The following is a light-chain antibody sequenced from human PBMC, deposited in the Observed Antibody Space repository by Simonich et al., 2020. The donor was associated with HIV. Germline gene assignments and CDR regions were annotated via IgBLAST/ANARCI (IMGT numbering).Light chain of an antibody. V-gene: IGKV4-1*01. CDR1: QSVLYSSNNRNY. CDR2: WTA. Sequence: DIVMTQSPDSLAVSLGERATINCKSSQSVLYSSNNRNYLAWYQQKPGQPPKLLIYWTATRESGVPDRFPGSGSGTDFTLTISSLQAEDVAVYYCQQYYSTPTWTFGQGTKVEIK. J-gene: IGKJ1*01. CDR3: QQYYSTPTWT.